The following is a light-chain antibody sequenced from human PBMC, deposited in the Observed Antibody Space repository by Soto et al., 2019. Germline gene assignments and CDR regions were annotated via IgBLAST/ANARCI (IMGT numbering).Light chain of an antibody. Sequence: DTPMTQSPSTLSASVGDRVTITCRASQSINSFLAWYQQKPGKAPKLLMYKASSLQGGVPSRFSGSGSGTECTLPITSLQPDDSATYYCQQYNRYPWTFGQGTNVEIQ. CDR2: KAS. CDR3: QQYNRYPWT. CDR1: QSINSF. J-gene: IGKJ1*01. V-gene: IGKV1-5*03.